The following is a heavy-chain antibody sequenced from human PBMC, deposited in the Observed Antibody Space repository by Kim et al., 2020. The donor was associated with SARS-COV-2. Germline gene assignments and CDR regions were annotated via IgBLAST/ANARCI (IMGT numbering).Heavy chain of an antibody. V-gene: IGHV4-59*01. CDR3: ARVFRVMDV. Sequence: SETLSLTCAVSGGSISPYYWTWIRQPPGKGLEWIGYLYYSGSANYNPSLESRVTISVDTSRKQVSLQLTPVTAADTAVDYCARVFRVMDVWGQGTTVTV. CDR1: GGSISPYY. CDR2: LYYSGSA. J-gene: IGHJ6*02.